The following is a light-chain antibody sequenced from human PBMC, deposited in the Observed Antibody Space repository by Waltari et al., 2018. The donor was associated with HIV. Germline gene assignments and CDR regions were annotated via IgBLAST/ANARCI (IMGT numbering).Light chain of an antibody. V-gene: IGKV1-12*01. CDR2: DAS. J-gene: IGKJ4*01. Sequence: DIQLPPSPASVSAFVGDEITITCRASQGIDNGLAWYQQKPGEAPKLLIYDASRLQSGVPLRVTGTGSGTDFTLTISGLQPDDFAVYSCQQAHSFPHTFGGGTQVE. CDR3: QQAHSFPHT. CDR1: QGIDNG.